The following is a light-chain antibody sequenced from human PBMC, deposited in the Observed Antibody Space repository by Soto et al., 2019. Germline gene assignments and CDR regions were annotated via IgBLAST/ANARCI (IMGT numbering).Light chain of an antibody. CDR1: QSISSW. CDR2: DAS. CDR3: EQYCNYSA. J-gene: IGKJ1*01. V-gene: IGKV1-5*01. Sequence: DIQMTQSPSTLYASVGDRVTITCRASQSISSWLAWYQQKPGKAPDLLIYDASKWQSGVPSSFSGRESGTEFTLTIASLQPDDFATYYCEQYCNYSAFGQGAKVEVE.